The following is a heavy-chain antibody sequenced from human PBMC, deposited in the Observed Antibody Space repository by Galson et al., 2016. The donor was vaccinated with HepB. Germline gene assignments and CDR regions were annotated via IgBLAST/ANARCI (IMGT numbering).Heavy chain of an antibody. J-gene: IGHJ3*02. V-gene: IGHV3-74*01. D-gene: IGHD4-23*01. CDR3: VSPLHNDGNSGMAFDI. Sequence: SLRLSCADSRFTFSSYWMHWVRLVPGKGPEWVSVISGDASRTWYADSVKGRFTISRDNTKNTPYLQMNSLRADDTAVYYCVSPLHNDGNSGMAFDIWGQGKMVTVSS. CDR2: ISGDASRT. CDR1: RFTFSSYW.